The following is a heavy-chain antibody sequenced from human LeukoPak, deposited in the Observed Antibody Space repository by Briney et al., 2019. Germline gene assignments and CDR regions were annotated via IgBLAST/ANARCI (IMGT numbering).Heavy chain of an antibody. CDR1: GGSISSGSYY. J-gene: IGHJ4*02. D-gene: IGHD5-18*01. Sequence: SETLSLTCTVSGGSISSGSYYWSWIRQPAGKGLEWIGRIYTSGSTNYNPSLKSRVTISVDTSKNQFSLKLSSVTAADTAVYYCARGGYSYGYIDFDYWGQGTLVTVSS. CDR2: IYTSGST. CDR3: ARGGYSYGYIDFDY. V-gene: IGHV4-61*02.